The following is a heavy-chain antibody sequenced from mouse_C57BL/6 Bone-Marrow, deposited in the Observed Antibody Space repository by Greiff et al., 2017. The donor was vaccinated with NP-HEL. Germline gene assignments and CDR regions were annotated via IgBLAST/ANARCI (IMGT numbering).Heavy chain of an antibody. D-gene: IGHD2-5*01. J-gene: IGHJ3*01. V-gene: IGHV1-55*01. CDR2: IYPGSGST. CDR1: GYTFTSYW. CDR3: AADYSNYVGFAY. Sequence: QVQLQQPGAELVKPGASVKMSCKASGYTFTSYWITWVKQRPGQGLEWIGDIYPGSGSTNYNEKFKSKATLTVDTSSSTAYMQLSSLTSEDSAVYYCAADYSNYVGFAYWCQGTLVTVTA.